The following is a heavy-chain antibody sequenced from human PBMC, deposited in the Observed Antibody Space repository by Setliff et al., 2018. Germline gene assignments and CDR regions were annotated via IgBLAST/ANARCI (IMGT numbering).Heavy chain of an antibody. J-gene: IGHJ6*03. V-gene: IGHV1-69*10. CDR2: IIPVLGMT. Sequence: SVKVSCKASGAPFNAYGVSWVRQAPGQGLEWMGAIIPVLGMTDYAQKFQGRLTITADQSTTTVYMELSTLRFDDTALYYCARGPSPTVTPSRLIYFYHMDVWGTGTTVTVSS. CDR1: GAPFNAYG. CDR3: ARGPSPTVTPSRLIYFYHMDV. D-gene: IGHD4-17*01.